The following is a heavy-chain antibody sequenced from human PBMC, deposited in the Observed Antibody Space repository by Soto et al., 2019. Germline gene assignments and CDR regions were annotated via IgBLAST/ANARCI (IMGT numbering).Heavy chain of an antibody. CDR2: IIAIIGIA. D-gene: IGHD4-4*01. CDR3: ARVPWGPTVTRWFDY. CDR1: GDTFTSYT. J-gene: IGHJ4*02. Sequence: ASVKVSCKASGDTFTSYTISWVRQAPGQGLEWMGRIIAIIGIANYAQKLQGRVTMTADTSTSTAYMELSSLRSEDTAVYYCARVPWGPTVTRWFDYWGQGTLVTVSS. V-gene: IGHV1-18*01.